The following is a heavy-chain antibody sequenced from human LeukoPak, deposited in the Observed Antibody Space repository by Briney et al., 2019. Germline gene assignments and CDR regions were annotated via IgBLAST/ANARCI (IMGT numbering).Heavy chain of an antibody. V-gene: IGHV3-30*18. J-gene: IGHJ6*03. CDR3: AKDQLELLNYYYYMDV. Sequence: GGSLRLSCAASGFTVSSNYMSWVCQAPGKGLEWVAVISYDGSNKYYADSVKGRFTISRDNSKNTLYLQMNSLRAEDTAVYYCAKDQLELLNYYYYMDVWGKGTTVTVSS. CDR1: GFTVSSNY. CDR2: ISYDGSNK. D-gene: IGHD1-7*01.